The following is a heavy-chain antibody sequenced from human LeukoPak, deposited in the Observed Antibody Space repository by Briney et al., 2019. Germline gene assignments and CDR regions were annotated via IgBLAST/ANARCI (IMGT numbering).Heavy chain of an antibody. CDR3: ARAVVGATSTAFDI. J-gene: IGHJ3*02. CDR2: IYYSGST. CDR1: GGSISSGGYY. Sequence: SQICSLTCTVSGGSISSGGYYWSWIRQHPGKGLEWIGYIYYSGSTYYNPSLKSRVTISVDTSKNQFSLKLSSVTAADTAVYYCARAVVGATSTAFDIWGERPIHTVSS. V-gene: IGHV4-31*03. D-gene: IGHD1-26*01.